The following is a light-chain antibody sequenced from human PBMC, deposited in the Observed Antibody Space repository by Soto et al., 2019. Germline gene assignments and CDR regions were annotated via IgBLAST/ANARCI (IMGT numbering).Light chain of an antibody. CDR1: SGHRTYA. V-gene: IGLV4-69*01. Sequence: QSVLTQSPSASASLGASVKLTCTLSSGHRTYAIAWHQQQPEKGPRFLMKVNSDGSHSKGDGIPDRFSGSSSGAERYLTISSLQSEDEADYYCQTWATGIVVFGGGTKLTVL. CDR2: VNSDGSH. J-gene: IGLJ2*01. CDR3: QTWATGIVV.